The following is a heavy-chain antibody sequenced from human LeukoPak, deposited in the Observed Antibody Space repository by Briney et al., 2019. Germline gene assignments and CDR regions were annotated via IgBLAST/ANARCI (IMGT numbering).Heavy chain of an antibody. D-gene: IGHD3-10*01. CDR3: ARDSTYYYDSGSSGPHYFDN. J-gene: IGHJ4*02. CDR1: GFTFSNYA. V-gene: IGHV3-30-3*01. CDR2: ISSGGVYE. Sequence: GGSLRLSCAASGFTFSNYAMHWVRQAPGKGLEWVSIISSGGVYEYYADSVKGRFTISRDNSKNTLYLQLNSLRPEDTAVYYCARDSTYYYDSGSSGPHYFDNWGQGTLVTVSS.